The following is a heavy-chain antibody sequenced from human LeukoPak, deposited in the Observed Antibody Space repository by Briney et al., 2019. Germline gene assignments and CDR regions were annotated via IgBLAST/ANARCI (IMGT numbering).Heavy chain of an antibody. D-gene: IGHD2/OR15-2a*01. V-gene: IGHV3-48*02. CDR1: GYPFSSYS. CDR3: ARDRGYFYDQLDY. CDR2: ISVSGGVR. Sequence: GGSLRLSCVASGYPFSSYSMNWIRQAPGKGLEWVSYISVSGGVRSYADSVKGRFTISRDDARNSLYLQMNSLKDEDTAVYYCARDRGYFYDQLDYWGQGSLVTVSS. J-gene: IGHJ4*02.